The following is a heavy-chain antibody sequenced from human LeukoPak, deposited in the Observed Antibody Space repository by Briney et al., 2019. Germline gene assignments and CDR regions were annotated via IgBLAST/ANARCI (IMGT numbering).Heavy chain of an antibody. Sequence: GGSLRLSCAASGFTFSNYDMLWVRQATGEGLEWVSSIHTAGDTHYSGSAKGRFIISRENVKNSLYLQMNSLRAEDTAVYYCARGSCGYGDCYRALNIWGQGTIVTVSS. J-gene: IGHJ3*02. V-gene: IGHV3-13*01. CDR2: IHTAGDT. CDR1: GFTFSNYD. D-gene: IGHD2-21*02. CDR3: ARGSCGYGDCYRALNI.